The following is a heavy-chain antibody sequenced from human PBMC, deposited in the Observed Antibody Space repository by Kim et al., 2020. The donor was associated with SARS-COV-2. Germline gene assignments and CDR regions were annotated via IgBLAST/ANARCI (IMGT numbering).Heavy chain of an antibody. J-gene: IGHJ1*01. Sequence: SVKGRFTISRDNAKNTLYLQMNSLRAEDTAVYYCTSPGDIVVVPAVLAPEYLGQGTLVSVSS. V-gene: IGHV3-74*01. D-gene: IGHD2-2*01. CDR3: TSPGDIVVVPAVLAPEY.